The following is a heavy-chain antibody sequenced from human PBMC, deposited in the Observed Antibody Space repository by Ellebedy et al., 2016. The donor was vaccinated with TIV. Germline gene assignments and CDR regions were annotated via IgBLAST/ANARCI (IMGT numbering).Heavy chain of an antibody. Sequence: GGSLRLXXKGSGYSFTSYWIGWVRQMPGKGLEWMGIIYPGDSDTRYSPSFQGQVTISADKSISTAYLQWSSLKASDTAVYYCARRGIAVPAMEDLGADYWGQGSLVTVSS. CDR3: ARRGIAVPAMEDLGADY. J-gene: IGHJ4*02. CDR2: IYPGDSDT. V-gene: IGHV5-51*01. D-gene: IGHD6-19*01. CDR1: GYSFTSYW.